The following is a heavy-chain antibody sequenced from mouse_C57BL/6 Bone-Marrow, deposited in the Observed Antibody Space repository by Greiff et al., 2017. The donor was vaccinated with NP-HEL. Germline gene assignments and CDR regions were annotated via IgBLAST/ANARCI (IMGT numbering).Heavy chain of an antibody. CDR2: INPDSSTI. D-gene: IGHD1-1*01. J-gene: IGHJ1*03. V-gene: IGHV4-1*01. CDR3: SRSGLLHRYFDV. CDR1: GIAFSSYW. Sequence: EVKLVESGGGLVQPGGSLKLSCAASGIAFSSYWMSWVRRAPGQGLEWIGEINPDSSTINYAQSLKDKVIITGDNAKNTLYLQMSKVRSEDTALYYCSRSGLLHRYFDVWGTGTPVTVSS.